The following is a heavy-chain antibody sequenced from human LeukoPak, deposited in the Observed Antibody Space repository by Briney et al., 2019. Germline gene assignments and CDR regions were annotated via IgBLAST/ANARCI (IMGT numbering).Heavy chain of an antibody. V-gene: IGHV4-59*11. Sequence: SETLSLTCTVSGGSISSHYWSWIRQPPGKGLEWIGYIYYSGSTNCNPSLKSRVTISVDTSKNQFFLKLSSVTAADTAFYYCARYYFDSSGYYSFDFWGQGTLVTVSS. J-gene: IGHJ4*02. D-gene: IGHD3-22*01. CDR1: GGSISSHY. CDR2: IYYSGST. CDR3: ARYYFDSSGYYSFDF.